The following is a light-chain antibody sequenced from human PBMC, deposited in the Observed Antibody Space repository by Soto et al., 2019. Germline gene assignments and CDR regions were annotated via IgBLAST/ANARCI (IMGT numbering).Light chain of an antibody. CDR1: QSLLHSNGYNY. CDR2: LGS. V-gene: IGKV2-28*01. CDR3: VLAPLTLLT. J-gene: IGKJ5*01. Sequence: DIVMTQSPLSLPVTPGESASISCRSSQSLLHSNGYNYLDWYLQKPGQSPQLLIYLGSNRASGVPDRFSASGSGTDFTLKISRVEAEDVGAYYCVLAPLTLLTFGQGTRLEI.